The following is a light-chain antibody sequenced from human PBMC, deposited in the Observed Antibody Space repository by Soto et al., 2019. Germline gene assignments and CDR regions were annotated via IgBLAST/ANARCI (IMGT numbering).Light chain of an antibody. J-gene: IGKJ3*01. CDR1: QSVNSNY. V-gene: IGKV3-20*01. CDR3: QQYGSSPLFT. CDR2: GAS. Sequence: EIVLTQSPGTLSLSPGERATLSCRASQSVNSNYLAWYQQKPGQAPRLLIYGASSRATGIPDRFSGNGSGTDFTLTISRLEPEDFAVYYCQQYGSSPLFTFGPGTKVDIK.